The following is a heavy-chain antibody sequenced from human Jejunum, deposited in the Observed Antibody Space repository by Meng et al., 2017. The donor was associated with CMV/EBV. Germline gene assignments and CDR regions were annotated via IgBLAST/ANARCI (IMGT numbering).Heavy chain of an antibody. CDR1: SYW. Sequence: SYWMSWVRQAPGKGLEWVANIKHDGSEKYYVDSVKGRFTISRDNAKNSLSLQMNSLRAEDTAVYYCARQVAGTRGYYYYYYGMDVWGQGTTVTVSS. V-gene: IGHV3-7*01. D-gene: IGHD6-19*01. CDR3: ARQVAGTRGYYYYYYGMDV. CDR2: IKHDGSEK. J-gene: IGHJ6*02.